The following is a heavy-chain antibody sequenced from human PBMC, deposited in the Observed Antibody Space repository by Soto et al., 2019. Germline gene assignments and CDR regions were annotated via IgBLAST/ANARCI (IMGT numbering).Heavy chain of an antibody. V-gene: IGHV3-11*01. J-gene: IGHJ4*02. Sequence: GGSLRLSCAASGFTVSSNYMSWVRQAPGKGLEWVSYISSSGSTIYYADSVKGRFTISRDNAKNSLYLQMNSLRAEDTAVYYCARKQWLAPSGYWGQGTLVTVSS. D-gene: IGHD6-19*01. CDR3: ARKQWLAPSGY. CDR1: GFTVSSNY. CDR2: ISSSGSTI.